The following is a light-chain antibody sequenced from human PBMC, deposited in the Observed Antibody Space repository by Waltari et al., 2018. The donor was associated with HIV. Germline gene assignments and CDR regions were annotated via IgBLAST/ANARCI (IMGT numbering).Light chain of an antibody. CDR3: QSYDSSLTMV. CDR1: SSNIGAGSD. J-gene: IGLJ2*01. CDR2: ATI. V-gene: IGLV1-40*01. Sequence: QSLLTQPPSLSGAPGQWVTISCTRGSSNIGAGSDVHWYQRLPGTAPKLLIFATINRPSGVPDRFSGSSSGTSASLAITGLQAEDEADYYCQSYDSSLTMVFGGGTKVTVL.